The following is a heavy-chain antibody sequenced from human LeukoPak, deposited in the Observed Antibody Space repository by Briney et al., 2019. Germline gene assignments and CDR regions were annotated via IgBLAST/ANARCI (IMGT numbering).Heavy chain of an antibody. CDR1: GFTFSNAC. D-gene: IGHD3/OR15-3a*01. CDR2: IKSQTHGGTT. J-gene: IGHJ4*02. Sequence: PGGSLRLSCAASGFTFSNACMIWVRQAPGTGLEWVGHIKSQTHGGTTDYAAPVKGRFTISRDDSENTVFLQMRSLKTEDTAVYYCATEFFDNGYNFWGQGTLVTVSS. V-gene: IGHV3-15*01. CDR3: ATEFFDNGYNF.